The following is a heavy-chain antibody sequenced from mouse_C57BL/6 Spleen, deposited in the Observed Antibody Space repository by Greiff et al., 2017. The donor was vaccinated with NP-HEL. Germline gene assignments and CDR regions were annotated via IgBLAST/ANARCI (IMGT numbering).Heavy chain of an antibody. Sequence: QVQLKQSGAELVKPGASVKLSCTASGYTFTEYTIHWVKQRPGQGLEWIGWFYPGGGSIKYNEKFKDKATLTADKSSSKVYMKLSRLTSEDTAVYFCARHEELDYHFDYWGQGTTLTVSS. CDR1: GYTFTEYT. CDR3: ARHEELDYHFDY. CDR2: FYPGGGSI. V-gene: IGHV1-62-2*01. J-gene: IGHJ2*01. D-gene: IGHD5-5*01.